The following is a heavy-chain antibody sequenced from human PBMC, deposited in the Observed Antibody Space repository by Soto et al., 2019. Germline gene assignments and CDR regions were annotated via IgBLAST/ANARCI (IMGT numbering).Heavy chain of an antibody. J-gene: IGHJ6*02. CDR1: GYTFTSYY. V-gene: IGHV1-46*01. CDR3: ARGNAEYYDILTGRKYGMDV. D-gene: IGHD3-9*01. CDR2: INPSGGST. Sequence: GASVKVSCKASGYTFTSYYMHWVRQAPGQGLEWMGIINPSGGSTSYAQKFQGRVTMTRDTSISTAYMELSRLRSDDTAVYYCARGNAEYYDILTGRKYGMDVWGQGTTVTVSS.